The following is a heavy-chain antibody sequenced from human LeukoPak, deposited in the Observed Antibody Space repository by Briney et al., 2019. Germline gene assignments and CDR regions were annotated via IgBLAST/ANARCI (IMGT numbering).Heavy chain of an antibody. V-gene: IGHV3-23*01. D-gene: IGHD1-26*01. CDR1: GFTFSSYA. CDR2: ISGSGGTT. Sequence: GGSLRLSCAASGFTFSSYAMRWVRQAPGKGLEWVSVISGSGGTTYYAGSVKGRFTISRDNSKDTLYLQMSSLRAEDTAVYYCAKTPNSGNYYASFDYWGQGALVTVSS. CDR3: AKTPNSGNYYASFDY. J-gene: IGHJ4*02.